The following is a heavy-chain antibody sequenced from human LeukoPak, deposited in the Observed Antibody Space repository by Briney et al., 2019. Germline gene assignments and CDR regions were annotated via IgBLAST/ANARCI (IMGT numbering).Heavy chain of an antibody. Sequence: ASVKVSCKASGYTLTSFDINWVRQATGQGLEWMGWMNPNSGNTGYAQKFQGRVTITADKSTSTAYMELSSLRSEDTAVYYCAISSSWGQVPYNWFDPWGQGTLVTVSS. CDR3: AISSSWGQVPYNWFDP. J-gene: IGHJ5*02. D-gene: IGHD6-13*01. V-gene: IGHV1-8*01. CDR1: GYTLTSFD. CDR2: MNPNSGNT.